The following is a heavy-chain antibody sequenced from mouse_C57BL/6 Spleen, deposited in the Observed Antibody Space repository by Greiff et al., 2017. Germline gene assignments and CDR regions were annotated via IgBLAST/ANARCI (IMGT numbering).Heavy chain of an antibody. Sequence: QVQLQQPGAELVKPGASVKVSCKASGYTFTSYWMHWVKQRPGQGLEWIGRIHPSDSDTNYNQKFKGKATLTVDKSSSTAYMQLSSLTSEDSAVYYCAIAGVYDGSAWCAYWGQGTLVTVSA. D-gene: IGHD2-3*01. CDR1: GYTFTSYW. CDR3: AIAGVYDGSAWCAY. V-gene: IGHV1-74*01. J-gene: IGHJ3*01. CDR2: IHPSDSDT.